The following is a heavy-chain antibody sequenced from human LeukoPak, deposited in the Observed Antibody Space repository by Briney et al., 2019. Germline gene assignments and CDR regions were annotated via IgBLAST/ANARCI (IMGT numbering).Heavy chain of an antibody. V-gene: IGHV1-18*01. CDR1: GYTFTSYG. CDR2: ISAYNGNT. J-gene: IGHJ4*02. D-gene: IGHD6-13*01. CDR3: ARVGSSSWHPHGRFDY. Sequence: ASVKVSCKASGYTFTSYGISWVRQAPGQGLEWMGWISAYNGNTNYAQKLQGRVTMTTDTSTSTAYMELRSLRSDDTAVYYCARVGSSSWHPHGRFDYWGQGTLVTVSS.